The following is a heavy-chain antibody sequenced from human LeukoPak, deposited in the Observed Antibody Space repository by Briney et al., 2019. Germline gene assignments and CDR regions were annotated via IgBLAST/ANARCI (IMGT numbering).Heavy chain of an antibody. Sequence: PSETLSLTCTVSVDSIRSYYWSWIRQPPGKGLEWIGEINHSGSTNYNPSLKSRVTISVDTSKNQFSLKLSSVTAADTAVYYCARGRGYYDSSGYYYAFDYWGQGTLVTVSS. V-gene: IGHV4-34*01. J-gene: IGHJ4*02. CDR2: INHSGST. CDR3: ARGRGYYDSSGYYYAFDY. D-gene: IGHD3-22*01. CDR1: VDSIRSYY.